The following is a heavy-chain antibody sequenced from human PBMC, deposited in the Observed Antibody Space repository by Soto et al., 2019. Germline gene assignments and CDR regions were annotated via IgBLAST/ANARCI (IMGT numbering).Heavy chain of an antibody. J-gene: IGHJ4*02. V-gene: IGHV6-1*01. D-gene: IGHD3-22*01. CDR1: GDSVSSNSAA. CDR2: TYYRSKWYN. Sequence: PSQTLSLTCAISGDSVSSNSAAWNWIRQSPSRGLEWLGRTYYRSKWYNDYAVSVKSRITINPDTSKNQFSLQLNSVTPEDTAVFYCEREDTYYYDSSVYFDYWGQGTLVTVSS. CDR3: EREDTYYYDSSVYFDY.